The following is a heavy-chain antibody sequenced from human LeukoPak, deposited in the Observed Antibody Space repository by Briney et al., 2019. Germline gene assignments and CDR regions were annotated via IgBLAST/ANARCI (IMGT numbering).Heavy chain of an antibody. CDR1: GGSISSYY. D-gene: IGHD6-13*01. CDR3: ARIRLAAASRVDP. V-gene: IGHV4-59*01. J-gene: IGHJ5*02. Sequence: RPSETLSLTCTVSGGSISSYYWSWIRQPPGKGLEWIGYIYYSGSTNYNPSLKSRVTISVDTSKNQFSLKLSSVTAADTAVYYCARIRLAAASRVDPWGQGTLITVSS. CDR2: IYYSGST.